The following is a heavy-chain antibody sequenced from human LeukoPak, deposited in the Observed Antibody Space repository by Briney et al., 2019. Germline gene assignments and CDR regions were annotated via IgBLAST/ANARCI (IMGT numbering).Heavy chain of an antibody. Sequence: ASVKVSCKASGYTFTSYGISWVRQAPGQGLEWMGWISAYNGNTNYAQKLQGRVTMTTDTSTSTAYMELRSLRSDDTAVYYCARAWWELRPMGWFDPWGQGTLVTVSS. CDR3: ARAWWELRPMGWFDP. CDR1: GYTFTSYG. V-gene: IGHV1-18*01. J-gene: IGHJ5*02. CDR2: ISAYNGNT. D-gene: IGHD1-26*01.